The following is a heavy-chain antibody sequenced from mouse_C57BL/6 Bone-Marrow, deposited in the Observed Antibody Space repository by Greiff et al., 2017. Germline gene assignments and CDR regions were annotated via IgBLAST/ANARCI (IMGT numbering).Heavy chain of an antibody. CDR3: ARLSAMDY. Sequence: EVHLVESGGGLVKPGGSLKLSCAASGFTFSSYTMSWVRQTPEKRLEWVATISGGGGNTYYPDSVKGRFTISRDNAKNTLYLQMSSLRSEDTALYYCARLSAMDYWGQGTSVTVSS. CDR2: ISGGGGNT. V-gene: IGHV5-9*01. CDR1: GFTFSSYT. J-gene: IGHJ4*01.